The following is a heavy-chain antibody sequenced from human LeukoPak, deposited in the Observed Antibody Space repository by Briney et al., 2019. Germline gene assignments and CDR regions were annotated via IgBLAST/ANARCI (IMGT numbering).Heavy chain of an antibody. J-gene: IGHJ4*02. CDR2: INPNIGGT. CDR1: GYTFTGYF. V-gene: IGHV1-2*02. CDR3: ARELKDSSGYYYSFDY. Sequence: ASVKVSCKASGYTFTGYFIHWVRQAPGQGLEWMGWINPNIGGTNSAQRFQGRVTMTTDTSISTAYMELSRLRSDDTAVYYCARELKDSSGYYYSFDYWGQGTLVTVSS. D-gene: IGHD3-22*01.